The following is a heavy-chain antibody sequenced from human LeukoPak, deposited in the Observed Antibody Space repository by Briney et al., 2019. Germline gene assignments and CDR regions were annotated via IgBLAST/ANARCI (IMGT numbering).Heavy chain of an antibody. CDR1: GFTFDDYG. D-gene: IGHD3-10*01. V-gene: IGHV3-20*04. CDR3: ARSSWFGETVGVY. CDR2: INWNGGST. J-gene: IGHJ4*02. Sequence: SGGSLRLSCAASGFTFDDYGMSWVRQAPGKGLEWVSGINWNGGSTVYADSVKGRFTISRDNAENSLYLQMNSLGAEDTALYYCARSSWFGETVGVYWGQGTLVTVSS.